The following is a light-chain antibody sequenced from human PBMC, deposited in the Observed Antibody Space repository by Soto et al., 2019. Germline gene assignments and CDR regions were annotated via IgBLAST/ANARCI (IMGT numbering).Light chain of an antibody. V-gene: IGKV1-12*01. Sequence: DIQMAQSPSSVSAFVGDRVAVTCRASQDITTWLAWYQKKPGEAPRLLIYAASSLYSGVPTRFSGSGTGTEFTLTISNLQAEDSAIYYCQQVKGFPLTFGGGTKVEIK. J-gene: IGKJ4*01. CDR1: QDITTW. CDR2: AAS. CDR3: QQVKGFPLT.